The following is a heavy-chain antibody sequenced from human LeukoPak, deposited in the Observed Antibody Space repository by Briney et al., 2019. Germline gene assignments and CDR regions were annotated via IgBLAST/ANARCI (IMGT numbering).Heavy chain of an antibody. CDR1: GGSISSYY. J-gene: IGHJ6*02. D-gene: IGHD3-3*01. V-gene: IGHV4-59*01. CDR3: ARVKYYDFWSGYYYYYYGMDV. Sequence: PSETLSLTCTVSGGSISSYYWSWIRQPPGKGPEWIGYIYYSGSTNYNPSLKSRVTISVDTSKNQFSLKLSSVTAADTAVYYCARVKYYDFWSGYYYYYYGMDVWGQGTTVTVSS. CDR2: IYYSGST.